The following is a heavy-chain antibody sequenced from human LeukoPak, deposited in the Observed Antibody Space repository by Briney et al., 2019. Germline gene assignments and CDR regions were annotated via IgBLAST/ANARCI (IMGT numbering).Heavy chain of an antibody. V-gene: IGHV3-64*01. CDR2: ISSNGGST. J-gene: IGHJ4*02. CDR3: ARVGVVGATPDY. CDR1: GFSFSSYA. D-gene: IGHD1-26*01. Sequence: GGSLRLSCAASGFSFSSYAMHWVRQAPGKGLESVSAISSNGGSTNYANSVKGRFTISRDNSKNTLYLQMNSLRAEDTAVYYCARVGVVGATPDYWGQGTLVTVSS.